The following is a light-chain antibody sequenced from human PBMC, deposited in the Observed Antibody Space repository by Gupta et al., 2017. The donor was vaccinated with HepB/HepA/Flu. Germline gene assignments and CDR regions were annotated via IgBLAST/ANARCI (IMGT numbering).Light chain of an antibody. Sequence: DIVMTQSTLSLSVTPGEPASISCRSSQSLLQSNGYNYLDWYLQKPGQAPQLLIYLGSHRDAGVPDRFSGSGSGTDFALEISRGEAEDVGVYYCRQTLQCPMVTFGHGTKVDIK. CDR3: RQTLQCPMVT. CDR2: LGS. V-gene: IGKV2-28*01. J-gene: IGKJ3*01. CDR1: QSLLQSNGYNY.